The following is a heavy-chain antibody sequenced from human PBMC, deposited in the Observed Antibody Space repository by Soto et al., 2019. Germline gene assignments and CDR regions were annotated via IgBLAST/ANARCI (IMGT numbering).Heavy chain of an antibody. V-gene: IGHV1-18*01. D-gene: IGHD2-15*01. CDR1: GYTFTSYG. CDR2: ISAYNGDT. CDR3: ARTDIVVVVAATYDAFDI. J-gene: IGHJ3*02. Sequence: QVQLVQSGAEVKKPGASVKVSCKASGYTFTSYGISWVRQAPGQGLEGMGWISAYNGDTNYAQKLQGRVTMTTDTSTSTAYMELRSLRSDDTDVYYCARTDIVVVVAATYDAFDIWGQGTMVTVSS.